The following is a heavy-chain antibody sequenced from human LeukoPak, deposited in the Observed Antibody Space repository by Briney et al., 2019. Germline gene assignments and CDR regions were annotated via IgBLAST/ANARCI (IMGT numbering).Heavy chain of an antibody. J-gene: IGHJ6*04. CDR1: GFTFSSYA. D-gene: IGHD1-14*01. Sequence: GGSLRLSCAASGFTFSSYAMSWVRQAPGKGLEWVSAISGSGGSTYYADSVKGRFTISRDNSKNTLYLQMNSLRAEDTAVYYCAEVPDPYYYYYGMDVWGKGTTVTVSS. CDR2: ISGSGGST. V-gene: IGHV3-23*01. CDR3: AEVPDPYYYYYGMDV.